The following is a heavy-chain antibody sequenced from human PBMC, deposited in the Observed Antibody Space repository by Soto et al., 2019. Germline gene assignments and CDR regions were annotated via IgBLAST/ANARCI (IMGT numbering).Heavy chain of an antibody. CDR2: IYSRGNT. CDR1: GFTVSSNY. J-gene: IGHJ6*04. D-gene: IGHD3-22*01. CDR3: ARLTYYYDTSVHDDHWDGIAV. V-gene: IGHV3-66*01. Sequence: VQLVESGGGFVQPGGSLRLSCAVSGFTVSSNYMTWVRQAPGKGLEWVSIIYSRGNTNYPESVKGRFNISRYDSKNTLYIAMKSPRAEDTAVYYCARLTYYYDTSVHDDHWDGIAVWGDATTVTVSS.